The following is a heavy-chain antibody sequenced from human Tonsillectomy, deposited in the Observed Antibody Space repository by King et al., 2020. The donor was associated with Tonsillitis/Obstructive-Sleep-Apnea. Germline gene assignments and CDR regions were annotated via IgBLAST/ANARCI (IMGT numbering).Heavy chain of an antibody. CDR3: AKCWSDPHDYYYYYMDV. V-gene: IGHV3-43*02. D-gene: IGHD1-1*01. CDR2: ISGDGGST. CDR1: GFTFDDYA. J-gene: IGHJ6*03. Sequence: VQLVQSGGGVVQPGGSLRLSCAASGFTFDDYAMHWVRQAPGKGLEWVSLISGDGGSTYYADSVKGRFTISRDNSKNSLYLQMNSLRTDDTALYYCAKCWSDPHDYYYYYMDVWGKGTTVTVSS.